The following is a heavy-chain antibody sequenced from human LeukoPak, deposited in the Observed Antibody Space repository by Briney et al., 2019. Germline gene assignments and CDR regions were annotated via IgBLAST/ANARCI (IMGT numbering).Heavy chain of an antibody. D-gene: IGHD5-18*01. CDR1: GGSISSYY. J-gene: IGHJ3*02. CDR3: ASTGYSYGYGAFDI. CDR2: IYYSGST. V-gene: IGHV4-59*01. Sequence: SETLSLTCTVSGGSISSYYWSWIRQPPGKGLEWIGYIYYSGSTNYNPSLKSRVTISVDTPKNQFSLKLSSVTAADTAVYYCASTGYSYGYGAFDIWGQGTMVTVSS.